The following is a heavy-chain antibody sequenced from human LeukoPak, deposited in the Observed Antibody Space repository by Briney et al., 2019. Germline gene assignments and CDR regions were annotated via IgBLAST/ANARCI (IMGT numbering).Heavy chain of an antibody. CDR3: ARLVPAAMVDY. Sequence: SETLSLTCTVSGGSISSSSYYWGWIRQPPGKGLEWIGSIYYSGSTYYNPSLKSRVTISVDTSKNQFSLKLSSVTAADTAVYYCARLVPAAMVDYWGQGTVVTVSS. J-gene: IGHJ4*02. D-gene: IGHD2-2*01. V-gene: IGHV4-39*07. CDR2: IYYSGST. CDR1: GGSISSSSYY.